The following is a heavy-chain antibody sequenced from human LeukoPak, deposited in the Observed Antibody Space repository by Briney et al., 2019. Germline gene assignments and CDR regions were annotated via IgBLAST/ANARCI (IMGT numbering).Heavy chain of an antibody. V-gene: IGHV1-46*01. CDR2: IKPSGSIT. Sequence: PSEKVCCTASGYTISSYYMHWIRQDSGQGLEWMGLIKPSGSITTYAQKFQSRVTVTRGMSSSTVYMELRSLRSEDTAVYYCAKEPTLAALTVYNWRAPCDQGTLISGSS. J-gene: IGHJ5*02. CDR3: AKEPTLAALTVYNWRAP. CDR1: GYTISSYY. D-gene: IGHD6-13*01.